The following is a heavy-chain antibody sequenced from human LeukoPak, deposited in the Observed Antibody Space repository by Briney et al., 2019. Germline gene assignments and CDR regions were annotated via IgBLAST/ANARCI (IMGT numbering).Heavy chain of an antibody. CDR1: GFPFTRFY. V-gene: IGHV3-11*04. CDR2: IGLSGSPL. D-gene: IGHD3-22*01. J-gene: IGHJ4*02. CDR3: ARKDFSSGSFSY. Sequence: GGSLRLSCAVSGFPFTRFYMSWIRQAPGKGLEWISYIGLSGSPLDYADSVRGRFTISRDNAKNSLYLEMSSLRAEDTAVYYCARKDFSSGSFSYWGQGTLVTVSS.